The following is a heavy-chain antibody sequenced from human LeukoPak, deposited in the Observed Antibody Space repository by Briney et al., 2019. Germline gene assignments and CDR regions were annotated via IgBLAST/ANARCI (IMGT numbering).Heavy chain of an antibody. CDR2: IDPSDSYT. V-gene: IGHV5-10-1*01. CDR1: GYSLTSYW. Sequence: GESLKISCKGSGYSLTSYWISWVRQMPGKGLEWMGKIDPSDSYTSYSPSFQGHVTISADKSISTAYLQWSSLKASDTAIYYCARSFGGVIASDAFDIWGQGTMVTVSS. D-gene: IGHD3-16*02. J-gene: IGHJ3*02. CDR3: ARSFGGVIASDAFDI.